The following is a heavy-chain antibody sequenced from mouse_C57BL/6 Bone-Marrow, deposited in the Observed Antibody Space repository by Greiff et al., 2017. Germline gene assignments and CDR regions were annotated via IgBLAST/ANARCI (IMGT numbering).Heavy chain of an antibody. Sequence: EVQLQQSGPVLVKPGASVKMSCKASGYTFTDYYMNWVKQSHGKSLEWIGVINPYNGGTSYNQKFKGKATLTVDKSSSTAYMELNSLTSEDSAVYYCAHYYGSSYSYYFDYWGQGTTLTVSS. CDR2: INPYNGGT. D-gene: IGHD1-1*01. CDR1: GYTFTDYY. CDR3: AHYYGSSYSYYFDY. J-gene: IGHJ2*01. V-gene: IGHV1-19*01.